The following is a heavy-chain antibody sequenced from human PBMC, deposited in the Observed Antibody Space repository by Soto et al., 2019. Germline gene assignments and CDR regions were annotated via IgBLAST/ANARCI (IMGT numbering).Heavy chain of an antibody. CDR1: GYNFADYW. J-gene: IGHJ5*02. V-gene: IGHV5-51*01. D-gene: IGHD3-22*01. Sequence: PGESLKISCNGFGYNFADYWIAWVRLMPGKGLEWMGIVHPGDPDTRYNPSFQGQVTISADKSINTAYLQWSSLEASDSAMYYCARRLSYYYKSGHYVGWFDPWGHGTLVTVSS. CDR3: ARRLSYYYKSGHYVGWFDP. CDR2: VHPGDPDT.